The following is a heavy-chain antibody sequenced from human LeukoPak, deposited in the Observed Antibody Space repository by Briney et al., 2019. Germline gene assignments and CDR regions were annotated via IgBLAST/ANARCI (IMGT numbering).Heavy chain of an antibody. V-gene: IGHV3-64*01. CDR1: GFTFSSYP. Sequence: PGGSLRLSCAASGFTFSSYPMHWVRQAPGKGLEYVSAISSDEGSTYYANSVKGRFTTSRGNSKNTLYLQMGSLRAEDMAVYYCARGITSISWGQGTMVAVSS. CDR3: ARGITSIS. J-gene: IGHJ3*01. D-gene: IGHD2/OR15-2a*01. CDR2: ISSDEGST.